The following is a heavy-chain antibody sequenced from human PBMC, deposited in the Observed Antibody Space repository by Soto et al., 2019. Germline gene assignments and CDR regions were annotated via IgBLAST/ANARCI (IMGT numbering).Heavy chain of an antibody. Sequence: HPGGSLRLSCAASGFTFSSYGMHWVRQAPGKGLEWVAVIWYDGSNKYYADFVKGRFTISRDNSKNTLYLQMNSLRAEDTAVYYCARDGAIFGPGYYYYGMDVWGQGTTVTVSS. J-gene: IGHJ6*02. CDR2: IWYDGSNK. CDR1: GFTFSSYG. V-gene: IGHV3-33*01. D-gene: IGHD3-3*01. CDR3: ARDGAIFGPGYYYYGMDV.